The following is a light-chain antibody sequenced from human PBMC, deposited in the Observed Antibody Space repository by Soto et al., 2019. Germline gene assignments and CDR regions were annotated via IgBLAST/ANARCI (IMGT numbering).Light chain of an antibody. V-gene: IGKV1-39*01. Sequence: DIPMTQSPSSLSASVGDRVTITCRASQSISSYLNWYQQKPGKAPKLLIYAASSLQRGVPSRFSGSGSGTDFTLTISSLQPEDFATYYCRQSYSTPYTFGQGTKLEIK. J-gene: IGKJ2*01. CDR2: AAS. CDR3: RQSYSTPYT. CDR1: QSISSY.